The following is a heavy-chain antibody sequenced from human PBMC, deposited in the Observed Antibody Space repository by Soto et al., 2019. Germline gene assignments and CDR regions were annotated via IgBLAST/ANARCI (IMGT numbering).Heavy chain of an antibody. CDR2: IIPILGIA. V-gene: IGHV1-69*04. Sequence: SVKVSCKASGGTFSSYTISWVRQAPGQGLEWMGRIIPILGIANYAQKFQGRVTITADKSTSTAYMELSSLRSDDTAVYYCARDLSYGHYNFDYWGQGTLVTVSS. CDR3: ARDLSYGHYNFDY. D-gene: IGHD4-17*01. CDR1: GGTFSSYT. J-gene: IGHJ4*02.